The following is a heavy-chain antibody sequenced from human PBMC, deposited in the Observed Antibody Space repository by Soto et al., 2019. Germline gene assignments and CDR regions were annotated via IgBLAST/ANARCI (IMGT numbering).Heavy chain of an antibody. J-gene: IGHJ4*02. Sequence: PSETLSLTCTVSGGSISSSSYYWGWIRQPPGKGLEWIGSIYYSGSTYYNPSLKSRVTISVDTSKNQFSLKLSSVTAADTAVYYCARSYDILTGYYNEFDYWGQGTLVTVSS. V-gene: IGHV4-39*01. CDR3: ARSYDILTGYYNEFDY. CDR1: GGSISSSSYY. D-gene: IGHD3-9*01. CDR2: IYYSGST.